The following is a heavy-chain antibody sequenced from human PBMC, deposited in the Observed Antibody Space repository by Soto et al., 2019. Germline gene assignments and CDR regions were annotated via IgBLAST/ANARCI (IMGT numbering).Heavy chain of an antibody. J-gene: IGHJ5*02. Sequence: GASVKVSCKASGYTFSSYGISWVRQAPGQGLEWMGWISAYDGNTNYAQKFQARVTMTTDTSTSTGYMELRSLRSDDTAVYYCARKSSSSSWFDPWGQGTLVTVSS. V-gene: IGHV1-18*01. CDR1: GYTFSSYG. D-gene: IGHD6-6*01. CDR2: ISAYDGNT. CDR3: ARKSSSSSWFDP.